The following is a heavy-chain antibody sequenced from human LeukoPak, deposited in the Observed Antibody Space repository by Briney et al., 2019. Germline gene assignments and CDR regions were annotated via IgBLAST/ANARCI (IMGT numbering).Heavy chain of an antibody. CDR3: AKGIQLWLLQGCFDY. Sequence: GGSLRLSCAASGFTFSSYAMHWVRQAPGKGLEWVAVISYDGSNKYYADSVKGRFTISRDNSKNTLYLQMNSLRAEDTAVYYCAKGIQLWLLQGCFDYWGQGTLVTVSS. J-gene: IGHJ4*02. CDR2: ISYDGSNK. CDR1: GFTFSSYA. D-gene: IGHD5-18*01. V-gene: IGHV3-30-3*01.